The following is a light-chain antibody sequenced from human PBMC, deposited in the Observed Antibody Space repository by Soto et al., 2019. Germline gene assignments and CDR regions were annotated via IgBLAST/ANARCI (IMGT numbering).Light chain of an antibody. CDR1: QSISSW. CDR3: QQYNIYRT. J-gene: IGKJ1*01. CDR2: KAS. V-gene: IGKV1-5*03. Sequence: DIQMTQSPSTLSASVGDRVTITCRASQSISSWLAWYQQKPGKAPKLLISKASSWESGVPSRCSGSGSGRESPLTISLLPPDDFATYYCQQYNIYRTFGQGTKVDNK.